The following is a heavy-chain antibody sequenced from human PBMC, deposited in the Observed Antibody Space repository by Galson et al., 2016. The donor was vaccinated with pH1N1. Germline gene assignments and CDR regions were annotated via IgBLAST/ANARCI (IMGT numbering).Heavy chain of an antibody. CDR3: ARDHFGWAFDV. CDR1: GFPFSHYY. V-gene: IGHV3-11*01. CDR2: ISGSDTTI. J-gene: IGHJ3*01. Sequence: SLRLSCAASGFPFSHYYMGWIRQAPGKGLEWISYISGSDTTIYYADSVRGRFTISRDNAQNSLYLHMNSLRAEDTAVYYCARDHFGWAFDVWGLGTMVTVSP. D-gene: IGHD3-10*01.